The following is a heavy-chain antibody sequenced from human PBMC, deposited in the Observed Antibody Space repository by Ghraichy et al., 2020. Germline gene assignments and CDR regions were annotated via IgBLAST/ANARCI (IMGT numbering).Heavy chain of an antibody. CDR2: ISSSSNAI. J-gene: IGHJ6*02. CDR1: GFTFSSYS. CDR3: ARGVGAVAGHYYHGLDV. D-gene: IGHD6-19*01. Sequence: GVMNISCAASGFTFSSYSMNWVRQAPGKGLEWLSFISSSSNAIYYADSVKGRFTISRDNAKNSLVLQMNSLTVEDTAMYYCARGVGAVAGHYYHGLDVWGQGTTVTVSS. V-gene: IGHV3-48*04.